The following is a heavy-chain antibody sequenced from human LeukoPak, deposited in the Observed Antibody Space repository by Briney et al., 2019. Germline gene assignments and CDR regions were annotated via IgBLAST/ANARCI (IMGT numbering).Heavy chain of an antibody. V-gene: IGHV3-48*01. J-gene: IGHJ4*02. D-gene: IGHD3-10*01. Sequence: HTGGSLRLSCAASGFTFSSYSMNWIRQAPGKGLEWLSDISGSSGSINYADSVKGRFTISRDSAKNSLYLQMNSLRAEDTAVYYCARDPSGGDYWGQGTLVTVSS. CDR2: ISGSSGSI. CDR1: GFTFSSYS. CDR3: ARDPSGGDY.